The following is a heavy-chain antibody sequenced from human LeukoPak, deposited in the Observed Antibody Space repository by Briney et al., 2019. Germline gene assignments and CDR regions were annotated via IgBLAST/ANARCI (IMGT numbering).Heavy chain of an antibody. V-gene: IGHV3-21*01. Sequence: GGSLRLSCAASGFTFSSYSMNWVRQAPGKGLEWVSSISSSSSYIYYADSVKGRFTISRDNVKNSLYLQMNSLRAEDTAVYYCARDLAWGIAAAGTVHWFDPWGQGTLVTVSS. CDR3: ARDLAWGIAAAGTVHWFDP. CDR1: GFTFSSYS. J-gene: IGHJ5*02. D-gene: IGHD6-13*01. CDR2: ISSSSSYI.